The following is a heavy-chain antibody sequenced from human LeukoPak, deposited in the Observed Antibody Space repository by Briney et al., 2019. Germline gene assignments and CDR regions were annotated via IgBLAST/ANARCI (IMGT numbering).Heavy chain of an antibody. CDR3: ARLVTAFDI. CDR1: GGSISSYY. V-gene: IGHV4-59*08. Sequence: SETLSLTCTVSGGSISSYYWSWIRQPPGKGLEWIGYIYYSGSTNYSPSLKSRVTISVDTSKNQFSLKLSSVTAADTAVYYCARLVTAFDIWGQGTMVTVSS. CDR2: IYYSGST. J-gene: IGHJ3*02. D-gene: IGHD5-18*01.